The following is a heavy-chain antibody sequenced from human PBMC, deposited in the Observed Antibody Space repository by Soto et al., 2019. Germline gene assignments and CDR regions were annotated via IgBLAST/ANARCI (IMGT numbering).Heavy chain of an antibody. V-gene: IGHV1-69*13. Sequence: SVKVSCKASGGTFSSYAISWVRQAPGQGLEWMGGIIPIFGTANYAQKFQGRVTITADESTSTAYMELSSLRSEDTAVYYCARERSSNVYYYYGMDVWGQGPRSPSP. CDR1: GGTFSSYA. CDR2: IIPIFGTA. D-gene: IGHD6-13*01. J-gene: IGHJ6*02. CDR3: ARERSSNVYYYYGMDV.